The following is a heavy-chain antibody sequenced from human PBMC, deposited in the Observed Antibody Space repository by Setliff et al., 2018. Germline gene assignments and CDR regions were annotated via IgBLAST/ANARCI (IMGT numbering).Heavy chain of an antibody. CDR1: PGSISRHY. CDR3: AGRPQNTPMGPCDY. CDR2: RHDNGER. V-gene: IGHV4-59*11. D-gene: IGHD5-18*01. J-gene: IGHJ4*02. Sequence: SETLSLTCTVSPGSISRHYWSWFRQAPGKGLEWIGYRHDNGERDYNPSLGSRVTMSVDTSKNQFSLMLTSVIAADTAIYYCAGRPQNTPMGPCDYWGQGTLVTVSS.